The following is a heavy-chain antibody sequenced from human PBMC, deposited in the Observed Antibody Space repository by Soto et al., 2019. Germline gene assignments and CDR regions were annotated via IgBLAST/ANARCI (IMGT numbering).Heavy chain of an antibody. CDR3: AKDLIPVAIVVGYYGMDV. Sequence: GGSLRLSCAASGFTFSSYGMHWVRQAPGKGLEWVAVISYDGSNKYYADSVKGRFTISRDNSKNTLYLQMNSLRAEDTAVYYCAKDLIPVAIVVGYYGMDVWGQGTTVTVSS. J-gene: IGHJ6*02. CDR1: GFTFSSYG. D-gene: IGHD3-22*01. CDR2: ISYDGSNK. V-gene: IGHV3-30*18.